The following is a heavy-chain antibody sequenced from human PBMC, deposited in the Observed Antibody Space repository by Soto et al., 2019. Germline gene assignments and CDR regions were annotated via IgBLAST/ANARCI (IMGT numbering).Heavy chain of an antibody. CDR2: IIPILGIA. CDR1: GGTFSSYT. V-gene: IGHV1-69*02. J-gene: IGHJ6*02. Sequence: QVQLVQSGAEVKKPGSSVKVSCKGSGGTFSSYTISWVRQAPGQGLEWMGRIIPILGIANHAQKFQGRVTITEDKSTSTAYMELRSLSSEDTAVYYCARFRGSYGMDVWGPGTTFTVSS. D-gene: IGHD3-10*01. CDR3: ARFRGSYGMDV.